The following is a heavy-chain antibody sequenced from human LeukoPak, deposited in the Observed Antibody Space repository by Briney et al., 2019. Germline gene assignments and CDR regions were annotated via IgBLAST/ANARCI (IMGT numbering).Heavy chain of an antibody. CDR1: GGTFSSYA. CDR3: ARERKGSYYILFDY. D-gene: IGHD1-26*01. J-gene: IGHJ4*02. Sequence: SVKVSCKASGGTFSSYAISWVRQAPGQGLEWMGRIILIFGTANYAQKFQGRVTITTDESTSTAYMELSSLRSEDTAVYYCARERKGSYYILFDYWGQGTLVTVSS. V-gene: IGHV1-69*05. CDR2: IILIFGTA.